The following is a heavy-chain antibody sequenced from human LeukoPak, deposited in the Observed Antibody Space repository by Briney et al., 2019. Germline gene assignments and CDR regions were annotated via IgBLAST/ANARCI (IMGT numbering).Heavy chain of an antibody. J-gene: IGHJ4*02. CDR1: GGSFSSYQ. V-gene: IGHV4-34*01. Sequence: SETLSLTCAVYGGSFSSYQWNWIRQPPGKGLEWIGEISHRGTTNYNPSLKSRVTMSVDTSKNQFSLKLSSVTAADTAVYYCARGAESSSWSLDYWGQGTLVTV. CDR3: ARGAESSSWSLDY. D-gene: IGHD6-13*01. CDR2: ISHRGTT.